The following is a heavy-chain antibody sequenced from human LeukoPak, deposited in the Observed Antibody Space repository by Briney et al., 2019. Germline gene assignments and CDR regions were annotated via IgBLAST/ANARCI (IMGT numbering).Heavy chain of an antibody. J-gene: IGHJ6*02. D-gene: IGHD2-2*01. Sequence: PGGSLRLSCAASGFTFSNYAMNWVRQAPGKGLEWVSALSGSGGSTYYADSVKGRFTISRDNSKNTLYLQMNSLGAEDTAVYYCAKVSCSSTSCYRFYYYGMDVWGQGTTVTVSS. CDR2: LSGSGGST. CDR3: AKVSCSSTSCYRFYYYGMDV. V-gene: IGHV3-23*01. CDR1: GFTFSNYA.